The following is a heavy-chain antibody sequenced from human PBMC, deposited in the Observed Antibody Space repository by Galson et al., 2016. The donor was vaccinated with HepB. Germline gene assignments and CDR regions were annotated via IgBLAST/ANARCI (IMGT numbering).Heavy chain of an antibody. CDR3: ARDGETTVVTPDYGMDV. CDR2: ISAFNGNT. D-gene: IGHD4-23*01. J-gene: IGHJ6*02. V-gene: IGHV1-18*01. Sequence: SVKVSCKASGYTFTSYAISWVRQAPGQGLEWMGWISAFNGNTNYAQKLQGRVTMTTDTSTSTAYMELRGLGSDDTAVYHCARDGETTVVTPDYGMDVWGQGTTVTVSS. CDR1: GYTFTSYA.